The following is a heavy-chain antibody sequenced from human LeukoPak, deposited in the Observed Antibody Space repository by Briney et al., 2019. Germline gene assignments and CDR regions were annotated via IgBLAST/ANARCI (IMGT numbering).Heavy chain of an antibody. J-gene: IGHJ5*02. CDR2: ISSSSDTI. Sequence: GGSLRLSCTAFGFTLSDFSMNWVRQAPGKGLEWVSYISSSSDTIYYADSVKGRFTISRDNAKNSLYLQLNSLRAEDTAVYYCSRDRGFCSGASCRNWFDPWGQGTLVTVSS. CDR1: GFTLSDFS. D-gene: IGHD2-15*01. CDR3: SRDRGFCSGASCRNWFDP. V-gene: IGHV3-48*01.